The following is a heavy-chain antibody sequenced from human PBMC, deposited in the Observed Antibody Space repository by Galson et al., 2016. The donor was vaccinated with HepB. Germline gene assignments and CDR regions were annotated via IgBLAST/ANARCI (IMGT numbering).Heavy chain of an antibody. V-gene: IGHV3-53*01. D-gene: IGHD3-3*01. CDR1: GFTVSNNY. Sequence: SLRLSCAASGFTVSNNYMSWVRQAPGKGLEWVSVIYSSGYTYYADSVKGRFTISRDNSKNTLYLQMNSLRAEDTAVFYCARWSDSHGFDPWGQGTLVTVSS. J-gene: IGHJ5*02. CDR2: IYSSGYT. CDR3: ARWSDSHGFDP.